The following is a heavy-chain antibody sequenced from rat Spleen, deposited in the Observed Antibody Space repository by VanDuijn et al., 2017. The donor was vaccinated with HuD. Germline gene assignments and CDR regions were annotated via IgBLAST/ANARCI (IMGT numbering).Heavy chain of an antibody. J-gene: IGHJ1*01. CDR3: ARHMTGYFDF. CDR1: GFSLTSNG. D-gene: IGHD1-7*01. Sequence: QVQLKESGPGLVQPSQTLSLSCTVSGFSLTSNGVGWVRQPLGKGLVWMGTIWAGGSTNYNSAVQSRLSISRDTSKSQVFLKMNSLQPEGTGTYYCARHMTGYFDFWGPGTMVTVSS. V-gene: IGHV2-72*01. CDR2: IWAGGST.